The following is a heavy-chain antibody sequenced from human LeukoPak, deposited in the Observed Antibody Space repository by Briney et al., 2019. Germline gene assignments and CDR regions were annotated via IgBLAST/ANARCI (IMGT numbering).Heavy chain of an antibody. CDR2: IYYSGST. CDR3: ASQEYYYDSSGYANWFDP. D-gene: IGHD3-22*01. J-gene: IGHJ5*02. V-gene: IGHV4-39*01. Sequence: PSETLSLTCTVSGGSISSSSYDWGWIRQPPGKWLEWIGSIYYSGSTYYNPSLKSRVTISVDTSKNQFSLKLSSVTAADTAVYYCASQEYYYDSSGYANWFDPWGQGTLVTVSS. CDR1: GGSISSSSYD.